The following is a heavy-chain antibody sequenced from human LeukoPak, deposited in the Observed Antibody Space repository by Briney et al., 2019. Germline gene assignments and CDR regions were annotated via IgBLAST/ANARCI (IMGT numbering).Heavy chain of an antibody. V-gene: IGHV4-59*01. CDR3: ARVVYSSSWSYFDY. Sequence: PSETLSLTCTVSGGSISSYYWSWIRQPPGKGLEWIGYIYYSGSTNYNPSLKSRVTISVDTSKNQFSLKLSSVTAADTAVYYCARVVYSSSWSYFDYWGQGTLATVSS. CDR1: GGSISSYY. D-gene: IGHD6-13*01. J-gene: IGHJ4*02. CDR2: IYYSGST.